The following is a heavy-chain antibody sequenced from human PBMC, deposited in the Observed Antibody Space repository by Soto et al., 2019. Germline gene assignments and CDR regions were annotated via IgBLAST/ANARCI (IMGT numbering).Heavy chain of an antibody. J-gene: IGHJ5*01. CDR2: MWYDRSHT. CDR1: GFTFSSYA. V-gene: IGHV3-33*01. D-gene: IGHD3-16*01. Sequence: GGSLRLSCAASGFTFSSYAMHWVRQAPGKGLEWVALMWYDRSHTYYAESVKGRFNISRDNANNSLYLQMDSLRADDTAVYYCARGNRGFGFWFDSWGQGTPVTVSS. CDR3: ARGNRGFGFWFDS.